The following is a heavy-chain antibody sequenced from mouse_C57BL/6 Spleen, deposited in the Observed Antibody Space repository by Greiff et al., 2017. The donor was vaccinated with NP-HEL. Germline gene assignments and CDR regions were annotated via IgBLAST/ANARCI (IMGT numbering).Heavy chain of an antibody. CDR1: GYTFTDYY. Sequence: EVQLQQSGPVLVKPGASVKMSCKASGYTFTDYYMNWVKQSHGKSLEWIGVINPYNGGTSYNQKFKGKATLTVDKSSSTAYMELNSLTSEDSAVYYCARRDSLLFDYWGQGTTLTVSS. CDR2: INPYNGGT. D-gene: IGHD2-10*01. J-gene: IGHJ2*01. CDR3: ARRDSLLFDY. V-gene: IGHV1-19*01.